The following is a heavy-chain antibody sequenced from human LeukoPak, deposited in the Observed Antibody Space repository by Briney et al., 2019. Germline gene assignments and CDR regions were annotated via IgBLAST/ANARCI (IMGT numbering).Heavy chain of an antibody. V-gene: IGHV1-8*01. D-gene: IGHD1-26*01. CDR1: GYTFTSYD. CDR3: ARAEASRSSGKILGY. J-gene: IGHJ4*02. CDR2: MNPNSGNT. Sequence: ASVKVSCKASGYTFTSYDNNWVRQATGQGPEWMGWMNPNSGNTGYAEKFQGRVTMTRNTSISTAYMELSSLTSEDTAVYYCARAEASRSSGKILGYWGQGTLVTVSS.